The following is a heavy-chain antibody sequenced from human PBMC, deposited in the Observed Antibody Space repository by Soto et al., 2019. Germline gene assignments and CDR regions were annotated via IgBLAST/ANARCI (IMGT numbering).Heavy chain of an antibody. CDR2: ISAYNGNT. CDR1: GDTFTSYG. J-gene: IGHJ5*02. CDR3: ARESSSSWYGDWFER. Sequence: ASVWVSCKASGDTFTSYGISWVRQAPGQGLEWMGWISAYNGNTNYAQKLQGRVTMTTDTSTSTAYMELRSLRSDDTAVYYCARESSSSWYGDWFERLGQGTLVPVSS. D-gene: IGHD6-13*01. V-gene: IGHV1-18*01.